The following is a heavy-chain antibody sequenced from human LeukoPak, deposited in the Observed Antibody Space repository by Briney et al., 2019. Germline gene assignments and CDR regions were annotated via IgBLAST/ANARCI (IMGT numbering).Heavy chain of an antibody. CDR3: ARVGCTNGVCYNDY. CDR1: GFTFSIYS. Sequence: SGGSLRLSCAASGFTFSIYSMNWVRQAPGKGREWVSSISSSSSYIYYADSVKGRFTISRDNAKNSLFLQMNSLSAEDTAVYYCARVGCTNGVCYNDYWGQGTLVTVSS. D-gene: IGHD2-8*01. CDR2: ISSSSSYI. V-gene: IGHV3-21*01. J-gene: IGHJ4*02.